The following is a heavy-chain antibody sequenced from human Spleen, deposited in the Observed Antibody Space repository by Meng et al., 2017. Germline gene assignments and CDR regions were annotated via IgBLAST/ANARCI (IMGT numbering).Heavy chain of an antibody. Sequence: QITWKEAGPTLVKPTQTLTLTCTFSGFSLSTSGGGVGWIRQPPGKALEWLALIYWDDDKRYSPSLKSRLTITKDTSKNQVVLTMTNMDPVDTATYYCAHRGSSWAFDYWGQGTLVTVSS. J-gene: IGHJ4*02. CDR3: AHRGSSWAFDY. CDR2: IYWDDDK. D-gene: IGHD6-13*01. V-gene: IGHV2-5*02. CDR1: GFSLSTSGGG.